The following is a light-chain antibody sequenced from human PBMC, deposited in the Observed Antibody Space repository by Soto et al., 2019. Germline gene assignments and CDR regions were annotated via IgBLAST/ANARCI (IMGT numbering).Light chain of an antibody. J-gene: IGLJ1*01. CDR3: QAWDSNTFV. Sequence: SYELTQPPSVSVSPGQTANIACSGDRLRDKYTSWYQQKPGQSPVLVIYQDNKRPSGIPERLSGSLSGNTATLTISGTQATDESDYYCQAWDSNTFVFGPGTKLTVL. V-gene: IGLV3-1*01. CDR1: RLRDKY. CDR2: QDN.